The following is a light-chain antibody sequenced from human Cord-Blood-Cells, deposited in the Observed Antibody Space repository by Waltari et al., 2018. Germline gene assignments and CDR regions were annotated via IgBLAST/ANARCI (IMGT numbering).Light chain of an antibody. Sequence: QSALTQPASVSGSPGPSITIPCTGTSRDVGGYNYVSWYQQHPGKAPKLMIYDVSKRPSGVSNRFSGSKSGNTASLTISGLQAEDEADYYCSSYTSSSTWVFGGGTKLTVL. CDR3: SSYTSSSTWV. J-gene: IGLJ3*02. CDR1: SRDVGGYNY. CDR2: DVS. V-gene: IGLV2-14*01.